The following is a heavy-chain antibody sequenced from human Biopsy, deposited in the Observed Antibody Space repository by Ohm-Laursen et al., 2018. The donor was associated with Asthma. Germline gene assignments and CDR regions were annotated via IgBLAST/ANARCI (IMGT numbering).Heavy chain of an antibody. J-gene: IGHJ5*02. V-gene: IGHV4-30-2*01. D-gene: IGHD3-3*01. CDR1: GVSVGTRGYS. CDR2: LYHSGTT. CDR3: ARIYDYWSGHYGFDP. Sequence: SDTLSLTCAVSGVSVGTRGYSWTWIRQTPGRGLEWIGYLYHSGTTYYNPSLRSRVAILEDKSRNQFSLNLKSVTAADTAVYYCARIYDYWSGHYGFDPWGHGTRVTVSS.